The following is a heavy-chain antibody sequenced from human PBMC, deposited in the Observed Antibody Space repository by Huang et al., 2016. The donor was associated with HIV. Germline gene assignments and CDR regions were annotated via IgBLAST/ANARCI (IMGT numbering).Heavy chain of an antibody. CDR2: INHSEST. V-gene: IGHV4-34*01. CDR1: GGSFSGYA. CDR3: ARGQGGYYYYYMDV. Sequence: QVQLQQWGAGLLRPSETLSLPLVVYGGSFSGYAGTWIRQPPGKGLEWIGEINHSESTNYNPSLKSRVTISVDTSRNQFSLTLTSVTAADTAVYYCARGQGGYYYYYMDVWGKGTTVTVSS. J-gene: IGHJ6*03.